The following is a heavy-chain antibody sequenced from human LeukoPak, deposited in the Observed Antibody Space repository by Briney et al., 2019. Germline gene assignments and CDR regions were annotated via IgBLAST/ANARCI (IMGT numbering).Heavy chain of an antibody. V-gene: IGHV3-48*01. CDR1: GFTFSDYS. D-gene: IGHD5-24*01. CDR2: IGIDSGNT. Sequence: LPGGSLRPSCAASGFTFSDYSMNWVRQAPGKGLEWISYIGIDSGNTNYADSVKGRFTISGDKAKNSLYLQMNSLRVEDTAVYYCARDYKYAFDNWGQGTLVTVSS. J-gene: IGHJ4*02. CDR3: ARDYKYAFDN.